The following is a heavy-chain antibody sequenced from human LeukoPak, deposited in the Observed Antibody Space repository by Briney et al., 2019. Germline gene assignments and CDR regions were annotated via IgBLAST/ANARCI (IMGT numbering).Heavy chain of an antibody. Sequence: SETLSLTCAVYGGSFSGYYWSWIRQPPGKGLEWIGEINHSGSTNYNPSLKSRVTISVDTSKNQFSLKLSSVTAADTAVYYCARGDYSSGRSRRQKFDYWGQGTLVTVSS. V-gene: IGHV4-34*01. CDR1: GGSFSGYY. J-gene: IGHJ4*02. CDR2: INHSGST. D-gene: IGHD6-19*01. CDR3: ARGDYSSGRSRRQKFDY.